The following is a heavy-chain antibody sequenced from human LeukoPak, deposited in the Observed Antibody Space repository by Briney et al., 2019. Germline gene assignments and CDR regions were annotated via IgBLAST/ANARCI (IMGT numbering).Heavy chain of an antibody. V-gene: IGHV1-69*04. CDR3: ARGGSYYFYNGMDV. Sequence: SVKVSCKASGGTFTSYGINWVRQAPGLGLEWMGRIIPIVGILNYAQRFQGRVTITADNSTNIAYMELSSLRSEDTAVYYCARGGSYYFYNGMDVRGQGTTVTVSS. CDR2: IIPIVGIL. CDR1: GGTFTSYG. J-gene: IGHJ6*02. D-gene: IGHD1-26*01.